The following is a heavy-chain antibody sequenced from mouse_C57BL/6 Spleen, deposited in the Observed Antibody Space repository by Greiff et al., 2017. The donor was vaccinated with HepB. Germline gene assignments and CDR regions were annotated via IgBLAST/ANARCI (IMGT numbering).Heavy chain of an antibody. D-gene: IGHD1-1*01. CDR3: AKGGDGSSLFAY. CDR2: IYPSDSET. J-gene: IGHJ3*01. CDR1: GYTFTSYW. Sequence: QVQLQQPGAELVRPGSSVKLSCKASGYTFTSYWMDWVKQRPGQGLEWIGNIYPSDSETHYNQKFKDKATLTVDKSSSTADMQLSSLTSEDAAVYYCAKGGDGSSLFAYWGQGTLVTVSA. V-gene: IGHV1-61*01.